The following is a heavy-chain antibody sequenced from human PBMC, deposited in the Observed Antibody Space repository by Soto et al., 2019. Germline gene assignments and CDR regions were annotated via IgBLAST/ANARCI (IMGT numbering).Heavy chain of an antibody. Sequence: PGESLKISCKGSGYSFTSYWISWVRQMPGKGLEWMGRIDPSDSYTNYSPSFQGHVTISADKSISTAYLQWSSLKASDTAMYYCARQGYSDYGSGSPPPRYGMDVWGQGTTVTVSS. CDR1: GYSFTSYW. J-gene: IGHJ6*02. V-gene: IGHV5-10-1*01. D-gene: IGHD3-10*01. CDR3: ARQGYSDYGSGSPPPRYGMDV. CDR2: IDPSDSYT.